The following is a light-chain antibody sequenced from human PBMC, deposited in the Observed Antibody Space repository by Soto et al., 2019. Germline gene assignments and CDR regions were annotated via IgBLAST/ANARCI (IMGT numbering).Light chain of an antibody. CDR1: QGTRND. CDR3: LQHGTYPLT. V-gene: IGKV1-17*01. J-gene: IGKJ1*01. CDR2: AAS. Sequence: DLQMTQFPSSLSASVGDRVTITCRASQGTRNDLAWYQQKPGKAPKRLIYAASSLQSGVPSRFSGSGSGTEFTLPISSLQPEDFATCYCLQHGTYPLTFGQGTKVEIK.